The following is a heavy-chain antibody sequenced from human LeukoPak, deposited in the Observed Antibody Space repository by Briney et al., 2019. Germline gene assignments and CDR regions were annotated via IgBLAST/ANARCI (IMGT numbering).Heavy chain of an antibody. CDR1: GYTFTSYG. CDR3: ARDSNYDFWSGEFDY. D-gene: IGHD3-3*01. Sequence: ASVKVSCKASGYTFTSYGISWVRQAPGQGLEWMGWISAYNGNTSYAQKLQGRVTMTTDTSTSTAYMELRSLRSDDTAVYYCARDSNYDFWSGEFDYWGQGTLVTVSS. V-gene: IGHV1-18*01. CDR2: ISAYNGNT. J-gene: IGHJ4*02.